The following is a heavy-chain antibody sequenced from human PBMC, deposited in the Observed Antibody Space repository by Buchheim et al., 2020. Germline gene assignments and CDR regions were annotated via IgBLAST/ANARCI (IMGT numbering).Heavy chain of an antibody. J-gene: IGHJ4*02. CDR2: ISRSGDST. Sequence: EVQLLESGGDLVQPGGSLRLSCVASGFTFSSYAMTWVRQAPGKGLEWVSVISRSGDSTYYADSVKGRFTVSRDVSKNMLNLQMNSLRAEDTAVYYCAKGLGLFDYWGQGTL. D-gene: IGHD5-12*01. V-gene: IGHV3-23*01. CDR1: GFTFSSYA. CDR3: AKGLGLFDY.